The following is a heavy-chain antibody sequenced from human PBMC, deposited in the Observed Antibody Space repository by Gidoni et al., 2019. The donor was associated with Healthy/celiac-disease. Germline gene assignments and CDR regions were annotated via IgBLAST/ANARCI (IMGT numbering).Heavy chain of an antibody. CDR1: GVSISSYY. V-gene: IGHV4-4*07. CDR3: ARDGTVYSTEQTAKDALDI. J-gene: IGHJ3*02. CDR2: IYTSGST. D-gene: IGHD6-13*01. Sequence: QVQLQESGPGLVKPSETLSLTCTVSGVSISSYYWSWIRQPAGKGLEWIGRIYTSGSTNYNPSLKSRVTMSVDTSKNQFSLKLGSVTAADTAVYYCARDGTVYSTEQTAKDALDIWGQGTMVTVSS.